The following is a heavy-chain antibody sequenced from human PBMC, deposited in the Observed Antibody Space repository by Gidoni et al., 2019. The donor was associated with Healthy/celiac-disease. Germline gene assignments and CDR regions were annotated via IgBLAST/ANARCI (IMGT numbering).Heavy chain of an antibody. D-gene: IGHD2-2*01. Sequence: QVQLVESGGGVVQPGRSLRLSCAASGFTFSCYGMHWVRQGPGKGLECVAFISYDGSNKYYADSVKGRFTISRDNSRNTLYLQMNSLRAEDTALYYCAKEFWGDCSSTTCPFDYWGQGTLVTVSS. CDR3: AKEFWGDCSSTTCPFDY. V-gene: IGHV3-30*18. CDR2: ISYDGSNK. CDR1: GFTFSCYG. J-gene: IGHJ4*02.